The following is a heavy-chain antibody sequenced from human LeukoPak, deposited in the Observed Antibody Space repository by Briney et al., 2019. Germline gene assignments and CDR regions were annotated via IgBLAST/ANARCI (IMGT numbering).Heavy chain of an antibody. J-gene: IGHJ4*02. CDR1: GGSISSYY. D-gene: IGHD3-3*01. CDR2: IYYSGST. Sequence: PSETLSLTCTVSGGSISSYYWSWIRQPPGKGLEWIGYIYYSGSTNYNPTLKSRVTISVDTSKNQFSLKLSSVTAVDTALYYCARAPQTYYDFWSGYSEAPQFDYWGQGTLVTVSS. V-gene: IGHV4-59*01. CDR3: ARAPQTYYDFWSGYSEAPQFDY.